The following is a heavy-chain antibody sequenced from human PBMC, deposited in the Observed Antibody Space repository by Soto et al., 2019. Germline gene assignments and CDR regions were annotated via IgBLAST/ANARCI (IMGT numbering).Heavy chain of an antibody. Sequence: EVQLLESGGGLVQPWGSLRLSCAASGFTFSSYAMSWVRQAPGKGLEWVSAISGSGGSTYYADSVKSRFTISRDTSKTTLFLQMLSLRAEDTAVYYCAKCDALVVAATGIDYWGQGTLVTVSS. CDR1: GFTFSSYA. V-gene: IGHV3-23*01. J-gene: IGHJ4*02. CDR3: AKCDALVVAATGIDY. CDR2: ISGSGGST. D-gene: IGHD2-15*01.